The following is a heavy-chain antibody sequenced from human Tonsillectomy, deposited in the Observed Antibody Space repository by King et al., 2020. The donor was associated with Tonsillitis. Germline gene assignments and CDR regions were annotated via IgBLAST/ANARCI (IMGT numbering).Heavy chain of an antibody. V-gene: IGHV4-59*01. CDR3: ARIPHTNGYLWAFDV. CDR1: GGAITSYY. Sequence: VQLQESGPGLVKPSETLFLICTVSGGAITSYYWSWIRQPPGKELEWIGHIYYSGTTNYNPSLKSRVTISVDTSKRQFSLNLSSMTPADTAVYYCARIPHTNGYLWAFDVWGRGTMVTVSS. D-gene: IGHD2-8*01. J-gene: IGHJ3*01. CDR2: IYYSGTT.